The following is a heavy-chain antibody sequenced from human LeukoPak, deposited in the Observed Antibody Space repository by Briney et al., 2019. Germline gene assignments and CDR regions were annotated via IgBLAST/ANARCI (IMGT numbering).Heavy chain of an antibody. CDR2: IDSDGSRT. CDR1: GSTFSSYW. V-gene: IGHV3-74*01. J-gene: IGHJ5*02. CDR3: ARSPNCGGDCS. Sequence: PGGSLRLSCAVSGSTFSSYWMHWVRQAPGKGLVWVSRIDSDGSRTSYAAAVKGRFTISRDNAKNTLYPQMNSLRAEDTAVYYCARSPNCGGDCSWGQGTLVTVSS. D-gene: IGHD2-21*02.